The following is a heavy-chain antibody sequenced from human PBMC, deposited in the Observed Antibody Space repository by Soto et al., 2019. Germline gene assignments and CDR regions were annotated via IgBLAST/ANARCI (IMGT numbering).Heavy chain of an antibody. V-gene: IGHV3-23*01. Sequence: GGSLRLSCAASGSTFSNYAMSWVRQAPGKGLEWVSAISGSDNSTYYADSVKGRFTISRDNSKNTLYLQLNSLTAEDTAVYYCATMGVWGQGTTVTVSS. J-gene: IGHJ6*02. CDR1: GSTFSNYA. CDR2: ISGSDNST. CDR3: ATMGV.